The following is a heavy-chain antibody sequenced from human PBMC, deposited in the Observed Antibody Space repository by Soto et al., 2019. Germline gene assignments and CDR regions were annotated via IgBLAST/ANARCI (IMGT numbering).Heavy chain of an antibody. J-gene: IGHJ5*02. D-gene: IGHD6-13*01. CDR2: ISAYNGNT. Sequence: QVQLVQSGAEVKKPGASVKVSCKASGYTFTSYGISWVRQAPGQGLEWMGWISAYNGNTNYAQKLQGRVTMTTDTSTSTAYMELRSLRSDDTAVYYCARDTRGRSSSWYDVGGDNWFDPWGQGTLVTVSS. CDR1: GYTFTSYG. V-gene: IGHV1-18*01. CDR3: ARDTRGRSSSWYDVGGDNWFDP.